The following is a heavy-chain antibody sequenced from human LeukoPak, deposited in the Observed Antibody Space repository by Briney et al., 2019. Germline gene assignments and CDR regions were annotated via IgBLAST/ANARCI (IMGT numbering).Heavy chain of an antibody. J-gene: IGHJ4*02. D-gene: IGHD3-3*01. Sequence: PGGSLRLSCSASGFTFGKYWMSWVRQAPGKGLEWVANIKLDGSETNYVDSVKGRFTISRDNTKNSLYLQMNSLRAEDTAVFYCARDQYDTWSRRGNFDSWGQGTLVIVSS. CDR3: ARDQYDTWSRRGNFDS. CDR1: GFTFGKYW. CDR2: IKLDGSET. V-gene: IGHV3-7*03.